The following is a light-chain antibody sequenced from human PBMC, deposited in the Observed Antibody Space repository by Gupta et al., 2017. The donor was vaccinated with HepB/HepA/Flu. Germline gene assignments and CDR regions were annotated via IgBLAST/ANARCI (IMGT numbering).Light chain of an antibody. CDR1: WSNIGDNT. CDR2: YDD. J-gene: IGLJ3*02. CDR3: AAWDDSLNGLV. Sequence: QSVVTQPPSVSHAPRQRVTISCSGSWSNIGDNTVNWYQQLPGKAPKLLIYYDDLLPSGVSDRFSGSKSGTSASLTISGLQSEDEADYYCAAWDDSLNGLVFGGGTKLTVL. V-gene: IGLV1-36*01.